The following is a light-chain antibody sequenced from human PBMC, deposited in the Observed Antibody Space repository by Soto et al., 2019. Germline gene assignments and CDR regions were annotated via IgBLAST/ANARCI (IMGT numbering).Light chain of an antibody. CDR3: ASYAGTKLFV. CDR2: EVT. J-gene: IGLJ1*01. V-gene: IGLV2-8*01. CDR1: SSDVGGYNF. Sequence: QSALTQPPSASGSPGQSVTISCTGTSSDVGGYNFVSWYQQHPGKAPKLIIYEVTKRPSGVPDRFSGSKSGNTASLTVSGLQAEDEADYYCASYAGTKLFVFGSGTKLTVL.